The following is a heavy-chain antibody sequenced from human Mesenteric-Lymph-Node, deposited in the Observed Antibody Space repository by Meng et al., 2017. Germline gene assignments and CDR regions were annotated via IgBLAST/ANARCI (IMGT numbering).Heavy chain of an antibody. CDR2: IYYSGST. CDR3: ARGYYDSSGYGYWYFDL. CDR1: GGSSSSGDYY. Sequence: QGALQESGPGLAKPSQTLSLTCTVSGGSSSSGDYYWSWIRQPPGKGLEWIGYIYYSGSTYYNPYLKSRVTISVDTSKNQFSLKLSSVTAADTAVYYCARGYYDSSGYGYWYFDLWGRGTLVTVSS. J-gene: IGHJ2*01. V-gene: IGHV4-30-4*01. D-gene: IGHD3-22*01.